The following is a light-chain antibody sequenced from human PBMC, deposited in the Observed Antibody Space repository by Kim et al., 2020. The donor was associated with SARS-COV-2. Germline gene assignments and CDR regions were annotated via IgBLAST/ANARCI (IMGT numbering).Light chain of an antibody. CDR2: GKT. Sequence: AVSVALGQTVRITCQGDSLRSYFASWYQQKPGQAPLLVIYGKTNRPSGIPDRFSGSSSGRTASLTITGTQAEDEADYYCMSRDTDGPHNYVFGTGT. CDR1: SLRSYF. V-gene: IGLV3-19*01. J-gene: IGLJ1*01. CDR3: MSRDTDGPHNYV.